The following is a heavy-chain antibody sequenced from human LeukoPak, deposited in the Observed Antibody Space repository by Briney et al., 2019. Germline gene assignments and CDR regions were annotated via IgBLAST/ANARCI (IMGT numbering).Heavy chain of an antibody. D-gene: IGHD3-10*01. CDR3: ARARVPGELNY. Sequence: GGSLRLSCAASGFTFSDYYMSWIRQAPGRGLEWVSYISWDSSYTSYADSVRGRFTISRDNAKNSLYLQMNSLRAEDTAVYYCARARVPGELNYWGQGTLVTVSS. CDR1: GFTFSDYY. CDR2: ISWDSSYT. J-gene: IGHJ4*02. V-gene: IGHV3-11*06.